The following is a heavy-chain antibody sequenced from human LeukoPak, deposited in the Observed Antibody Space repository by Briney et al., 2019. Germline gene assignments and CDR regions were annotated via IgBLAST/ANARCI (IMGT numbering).Heavy chain of an antibody. CDR1: GFTVSSNY. CDR3: ARDLDGYFQH. V-gene: IGHV3-53*01. CDR2: IYSGGST. J-gene: IGHJ1*01. D-gene: IGHD5-24*01. Sequence: GGSLRLSCAASGFTVSSNYMSWVRQAPGKGLEWVSVIYSGGSTYYADSVKGRFTISRDNSKNTLYLQMDSLRAEDTAVYYCARDLDGYFQHWGQGTLVTVSS.